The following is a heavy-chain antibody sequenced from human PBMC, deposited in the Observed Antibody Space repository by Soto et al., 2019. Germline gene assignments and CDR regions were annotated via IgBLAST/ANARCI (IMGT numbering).Heavy chain of an antibody. CDR1: GGSISSYY. J-gene: IGHJ4*02. CDR3: ARGFGGDLPTGFDY. Sequence: SETLSLTCTVSGGSISSYYWSWIRQPPGKGLEWIGYIYYSGSTNYNPSLKSRVTISVDTSKNQFSLKLSSVTAADTAVYYCARGFGGDLPTGFDYWGQGTLVTVSS. V-gene: IGHV4-59*01. D-gene: IGHD3-10*01. CDR2: IYYSGST.